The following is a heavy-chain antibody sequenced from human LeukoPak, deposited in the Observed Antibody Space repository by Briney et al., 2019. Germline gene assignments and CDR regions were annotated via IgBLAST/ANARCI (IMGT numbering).Heavy chain of an antibody. CDR3: AKNLGATRWYYFDY. V-gene: IGHV3-23*01. CDR1: GFTFSSHA. D-gene: IGHD1-26*01. Sequence: GGSLRLSCAASGFTFSSHAMSWVRQAPGKGLEWVSGMSGSGGSTNYADPVKGRFTISRDNSKNTLYLQMNSLRAEDTAVYYCAKNLGATRWYYFDYWGQGTLVTVSS. J-gene: IGHJ4*02. CDR2: MSGSGGST.